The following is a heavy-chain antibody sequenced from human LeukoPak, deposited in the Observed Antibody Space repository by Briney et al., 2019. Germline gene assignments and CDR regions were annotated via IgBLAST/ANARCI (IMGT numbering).Heavy chain of an antibody. CDR2: IYYSGSI. D-gene: IGHD3-10*01. CDR1: GGSISSSSYY. CDR3: ARLRAGGSGFYYYYYYMDV. Sequence: SETLSLTCTVSGGSISSSSYYWGWIRQPPGKGLEWIGNIYYSGSIYYNPSLKSRVTISVDTSKNQFSLKLSSVTAADTAVYYCARLRAGGSGFYYYYYYMDVWGKGTTVTISS. J-gene: IGHJ6*03. V-gene: IGHV4-39*01.